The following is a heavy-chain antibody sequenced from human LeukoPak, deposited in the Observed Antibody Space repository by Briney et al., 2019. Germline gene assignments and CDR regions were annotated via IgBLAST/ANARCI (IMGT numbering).Heavy chain of an antibody. Sequence: GGALRLSCAASGFTFRSYWMSWVRQAPEKGLEWVANIKQDGSEKYYVVSVKGRFTISRDNAKNSLYLQMNSLRAEDTGVYYCAREQPYYYDSSGTALMAEIKYYFDYWGQGTLVTVSS. CDR2: IKQDGSEK. V-gene: IGHV3-7*01. CDR3: AREQPYYYDSSGTALMAEIKYYFDY. D-gene: IGHD3-22*01. CDR1: GFTFRSYW. J-gene: IGHJ4*02.